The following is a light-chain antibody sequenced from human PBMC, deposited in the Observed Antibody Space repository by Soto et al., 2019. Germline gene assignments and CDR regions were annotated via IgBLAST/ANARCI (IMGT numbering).Light chain of an antibody. CDR1: QSVSSSY. V-gene: IGKV3-20*01. CDR2: GAS. J-gene: IGKJ1*01. CDR3: RQYGSSPWT. Sequence: EIVLTQSPGTLSLSPGERATLSCRASQSVSSSYLAWYQQKPGQAPRLLIYGASSRATGIPDRFSGSGSGTDFTLTISRLEPEDCAVYDCRQYGSSPWTFGEGTKVEIK.